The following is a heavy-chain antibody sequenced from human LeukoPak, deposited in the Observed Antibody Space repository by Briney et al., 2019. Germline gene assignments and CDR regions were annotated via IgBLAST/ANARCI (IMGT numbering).Heavy chain of an antibody. J-gene: IGHJ5*02. D-gene: IGHD1-26*01. CDR3: ARDREGTSGSYFDP. Sequence: PSETLSLTCTVSGGSISSYYWSWIRQPPGKGLEWIAYIDHRGSTTYNPSLKSRVTISVDTSRNQFSLKLSSVTAADTAVYYCARDREGTSGSYFDPWGPGTLVIVSS. CDR2: IDHRGST. CDR1: GGSISSYY. V-gene: IGHV4-59*01.